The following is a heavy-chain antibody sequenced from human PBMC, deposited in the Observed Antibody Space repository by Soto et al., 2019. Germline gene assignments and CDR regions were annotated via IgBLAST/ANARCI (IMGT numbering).Heavy chain of an antibody. CDR2: INPNSGGT. CDR3: AREEPSNYYYYGMDV. J-gene: IGHJ6*02. Sequence: ASVKVSCKASGYTFTGYYMHWVRQAPGQGLEWMGWINPNSGGTNYAQKFQGWVTMTRDTSTSTAYMELSRLRSDDTAVYYCAREEPSNYYYYGMDVWGQGTTVTVSS. V-gene: IGHV1-2*04. D-gene: IGHD6-6*01. CDR1: GYTFTGYY.